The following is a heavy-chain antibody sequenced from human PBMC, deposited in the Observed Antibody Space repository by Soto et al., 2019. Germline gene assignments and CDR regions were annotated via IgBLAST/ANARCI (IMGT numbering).Heavy chain of an antibody. CDR3: ARALWAYYDILTGYYTPDY. D-gene: IGHD3-9*01. V-gene: IGHV1-18*01. J-gene: IGHJ4*02. Sequence: QVQLVQSGAEVKKPGASVKVSCKASGYTFTSYGISWVRQAPGQGLEWMGWISAYNGNTNYAQKLQGRVTMTTDTSTSTAYMELRSLRSDDTAVYYCARALWAYYDILTGYYTPDYWGQGTLVTVSS. CDR2: ISAYNGNT. CDR1: GYTFTSYG.